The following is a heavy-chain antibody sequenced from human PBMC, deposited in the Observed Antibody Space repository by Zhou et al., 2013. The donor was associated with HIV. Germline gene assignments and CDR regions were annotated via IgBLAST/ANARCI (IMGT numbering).Heavy chain of an antibody. CDR2: IYYSGST. V-gene: IGHV4-59*11. D-gene: IGHD3-22*01. Sequence: QVQLQESGPGLVKPSETLSLTCTVSGGSISSHYWSWIRQPPGKGLEWIGYIYYSGSTNYNPSLKSRVTMSVDTSKNQFSLKLSSVTAADTAVYYCAREYYYDSSGYYPGRYYYMDVWGKGDHGHRLL. J-gene: IGHJ6*03. CDR3: AREYYYDSSGYYPGRYYYMDV. CDR1: GGSISSHY.